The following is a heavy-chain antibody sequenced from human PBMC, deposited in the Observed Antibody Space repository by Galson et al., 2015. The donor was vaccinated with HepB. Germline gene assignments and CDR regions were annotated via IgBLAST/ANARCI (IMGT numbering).Heavy chain of an antibody. CDR2: ISSSSSYI. J-gene: IGHJ6*02. CDR3: AREEMATTDYYGMDV. CDR1: GFTFSSYS. D-gene: IGHD5-24*01. Sequence: SLRLSCAASGFTFSSYSMNWVRQAPGKGLEWVSSISSSSSYIYYADSVKGRFTISRDNAKNSLYLQMNSLRAEDTAVYYCAREEMATTDYYGMDVWGQGTTVTVSS. V-gene: IGHV3-21*01.